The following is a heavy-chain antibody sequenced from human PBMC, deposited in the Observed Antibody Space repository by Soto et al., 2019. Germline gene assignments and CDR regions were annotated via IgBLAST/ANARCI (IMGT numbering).Heavy chain of an antibody. D-gene: IGHD2-15*01. J-gene: IGHJ4*02. V-gene: IGHV1-69*01. CDR1: GGTFSSYA. CDR2: IIPLFGTT. CDR3: ARDAPGAAGGYYVDY. Sequence: QVQLVQSGAEVKKPGSSVKVSCKASGGTFSSYAISWLRQAPGQGLEWMGGIIPLFGTTDYAQKFQGRVTITADAFTRTAYMELSSLRSEDTAVYYCARDAPGAAGGYYVDYWGQGTLVTVSS.